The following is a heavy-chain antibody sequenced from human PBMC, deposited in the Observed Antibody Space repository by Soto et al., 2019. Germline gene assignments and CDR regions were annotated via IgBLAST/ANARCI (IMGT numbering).Heavy chain of an antibody. CDR2: IYYSGST. CDR1: GGSISSYY. Sequence: PSETLSLTCTVSGGSISSYYWSWIRQPPGKGLEWIGYIYYSGSTSYNPSLKSRVTISVDTSKNQFSLKLSSVTAADTAVYYCARHDWNGVDYWGQGTLVTVS. V-gene: IGHV4-59*08. D-gene: IGHD1-1*01. J-gene: IGHJ4*02. CDR3: ARHDWNGVDY.